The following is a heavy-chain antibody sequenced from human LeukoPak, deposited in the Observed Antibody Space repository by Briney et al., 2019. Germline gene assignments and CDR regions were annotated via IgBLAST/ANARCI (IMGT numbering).Heavy chain of an antibody. Sequence: GGSLRLSCAASGFTLSDYYMVWVRQAPGKGLEWVSLSSSSGSINYYADSVKGRFTVSRDNAKNSVYLQMNGLRAEDTAVYYCAREALFGVVNYFDYWGQGTLVSVSS. V-gene: IGHV3-11*01. CDR1: GFTLSDYY. J-gene: IGHJ4*02. CDR3: AREALFGVVNYFDY. CDR2: SSSSGSIN. D-gene: IGHD3-3*01.